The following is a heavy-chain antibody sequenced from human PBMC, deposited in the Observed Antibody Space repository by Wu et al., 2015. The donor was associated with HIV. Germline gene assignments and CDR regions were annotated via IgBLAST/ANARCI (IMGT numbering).Heavy chain of an antibody. CDR1: GYTFTDYN. D-gene: IGHD3-9*01. J-gene: IGHJ5*02. CDR3: ARGDRFYAILTGYSKNWFDP. CDR2: INANSGRT. Sequence: QVQLVQSGAEMKKPGASVKVSCTASGYTFTDYNVHWVRQVPGQGLQWMGNINANSGRTNYAENFQGRVAMTRDTSVNTVYLELETLTSDDTALYFCARGDRFYAILTGYSKNWFDPWGQGTWSASPQ. V-gene: IGHV1-2*02.